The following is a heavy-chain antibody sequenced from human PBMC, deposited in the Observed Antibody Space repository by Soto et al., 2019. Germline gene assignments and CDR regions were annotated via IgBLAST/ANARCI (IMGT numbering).Heavy chain of an antibody. CDR3: ARDPDRLIAAAGPEDY. Sequence: QVQLQESGPGLVKPSGTLSLTCAVSGGSISSSNWWSWVRQPPGEGLEWIGENYHSGSTNYNPSLKSRVTISVDKSKNQFSLKLSSVTAADAAVYYCARDPDRLIAAAGPEDYWGQGTLVTVSS. CDR2: NYHSGST. D-gene: IGHD6-13*01. CDR1: GGSISSSNW. V-gene: IGHV4-4*02. J-gene: IGHJ4*02.